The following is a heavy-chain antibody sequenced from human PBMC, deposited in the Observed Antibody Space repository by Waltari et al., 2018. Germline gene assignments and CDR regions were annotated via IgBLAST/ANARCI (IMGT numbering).Heavy chain of an antibody. CDR1: GYSFTSYW. CDR3: AKIQSGSSSGWDFDY. J-gene: IGHJ4*02. D-gene: IGHD6-19*01. Sequence: EVQLVQSGAEVKKPEESLKISCKGSGYSFTSYWIGWVRQMPGKGLEWIGIIYPGDTGTRYSPSFQGQVTIAADKSISTAYLQWSSLKASDTAMYYCAKIQSGSSSGWDFDYWGQGTLVTVSS. V-gene: IGHV5-51*03. CDR2: IYPGDTGT.